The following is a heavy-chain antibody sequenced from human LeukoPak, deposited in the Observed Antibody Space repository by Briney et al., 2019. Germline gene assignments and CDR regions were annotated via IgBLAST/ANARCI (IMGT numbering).Heavy chain of an antibody. Sequence: SETLSLTCTVSGGSISGYYWSWIRQPPGKGLEWIGYIYHSGSTYYNPSLKSRVTISVDRSKNQFSLKLSSVTAADTAVYYCARDMIFGSFDYWGQGTLVTVSS. J-gene: IGHJ4*02. V-gene: IGHV4-59*12. D-gene: IGHD3/OR15-3a*01. CDR2: IYHSGST. CDR3: ARDMIFGSFDY. CDR1: GGSISGYY.